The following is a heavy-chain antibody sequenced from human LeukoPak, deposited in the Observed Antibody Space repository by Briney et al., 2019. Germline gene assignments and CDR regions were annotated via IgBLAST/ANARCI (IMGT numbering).Heavy chain of an antibody. J-gene: IGHJ5*02. CDR2: IRYSGSA. V-gene: IGHV4-39*01. CDR3: ARRRRIAVAGEGWFDP. D-gene: IGHD6-19*01. CDR1: GASISNSFYF. Sequence: SETLSLTCTVSGASISNSFYFWGWVRQPPGTGLEWIGHIRYSGSAYHNPSLKSRVTISVDTSKNQVSLNLRSVTVADTAVYYCARRRRIAVAGEGWFDPWGQGTLVTVSS.